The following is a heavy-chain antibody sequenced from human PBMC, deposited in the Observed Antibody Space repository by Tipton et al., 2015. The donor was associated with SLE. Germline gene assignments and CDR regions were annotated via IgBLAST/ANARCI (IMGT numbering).Heavy chain of an antibody. CDR2: IFSTGNYM. Sequence: GSLRLSCAASGFTFRNYNMNWVRQAPGKGLEWVSSIFSTGNYMYYADSVKGRFTLSRDNAKHSLYLQMNSLRAEDTAVYYCARDLVKAATGTWFDTWGQGALVTVSS. CDR3: ARDLVKAATGTWFDT. CDR1: GFTFRNYN. D-gene: IGHD6-13*01. V-gene: IGHV3-21*01. J-gene: IGHJ5*02.